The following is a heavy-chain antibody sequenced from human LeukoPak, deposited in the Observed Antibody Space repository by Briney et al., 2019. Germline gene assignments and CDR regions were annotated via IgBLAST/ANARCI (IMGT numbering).Heavy chain of an antibody. J-gene: IGHJ4*02. D-gene: IGHD3-22*01. V-gene: IGHV3-23*01. CDR3: AKRLYYYDSSGSSPDY. CDR2: ISGSGGST. CDR1: GFTFSSYA. Sequence: GGSLRLXCAASGFTFSSYAMSWVRQAPGKGLEWVSAISGSGGSTYYADSVKGRFTISRDNSKNTLYLQMNSLRAEDTAVYYCAKRLYYYDSSGSSPDYWGQGTLVTVSS.